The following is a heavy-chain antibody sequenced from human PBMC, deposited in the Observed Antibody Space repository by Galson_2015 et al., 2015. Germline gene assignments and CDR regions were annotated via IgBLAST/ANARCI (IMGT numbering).Heavy chain of an antibody. V-gene: IGHV3-30-3*01. J-gene: IGHJ4*02. CDR2: ISYDGSNK. Sequence: SLRLSCAASGFTFSSYAMHWVRQAPGKGLEWVAVISYDGSNKFYADSVKGRFTISRDNSKNTLYLQMNSLRAEDTAVYYCAKGDVLRFLEWLLHGHFDYWGQGTLLTVSS. D-gene: IGHD3-3*01. CDR1: GFTFSSYA. CDR3: AKGDVLRFLEWLLHGHFDY.